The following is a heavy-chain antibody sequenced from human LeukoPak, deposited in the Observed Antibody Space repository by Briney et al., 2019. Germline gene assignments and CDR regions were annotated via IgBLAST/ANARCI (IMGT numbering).Heavy chain of an antibody. J-gene: IGHJ2*01. CDR1: GYSISSGYY. CDR2: IYHSGST. V-gene: IGHV4-38-2*02. CDR3: ARGKKLLWFGESPLRYFDL. Sequence: SETLSLTCTVSGYSISSGYYWGWIRQPPGKGLEWIGSIYHSGSTYYNPSLKSRVTISVDTSKNQFSLKLSSVTAADTAVYYCARGKKLLWFGESPLRYFDLWGRGTLVTVSS. D-gene: IGHD3-10*01.